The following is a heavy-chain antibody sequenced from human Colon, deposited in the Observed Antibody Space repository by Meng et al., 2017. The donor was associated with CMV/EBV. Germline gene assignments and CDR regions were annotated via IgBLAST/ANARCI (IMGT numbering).Heavy chain of an antibody. CDR2: INPNGGGT. V-gene: IGHV1-2*02. Sequence: ASVKVSCKASGYTFTSYYMHWVRQAPGQGLEWMGWINPNGGGTDYAQTFQGRVTMTRDTSTTTAYLEVNRLTSDDTATYYCARVKCGTTSCSQGLDPWGQGTLVTVSS. CDR3: ARVKCGTTSCSQGLDP. CDR1: GYTFTSYY. J-gene: IGHJ5*02. D-gene: IGHD1-7*01.